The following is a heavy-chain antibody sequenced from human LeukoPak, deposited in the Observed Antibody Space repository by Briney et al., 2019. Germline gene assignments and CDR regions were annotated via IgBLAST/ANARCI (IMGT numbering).Heavy chain of an antibody. CDR1: GFTFDDYA. J-gene: IGHJ5*02. D-gene: IGHD6-13*01. CDR3: EKGNSSSLYNWFDP. Sequence: PGRSLRLSCAASGFTFDDYAMHWVRQAPGKGLEWVSGISWNSGSIGYADSVRGRFTISRDNAKNSLYLQMNSLRAEDTALYYCEKGNSSSLYNWFDPWGQETLVTVPS. CDR2: ISWNSGSI. V-gene: IGHV3-9*01.